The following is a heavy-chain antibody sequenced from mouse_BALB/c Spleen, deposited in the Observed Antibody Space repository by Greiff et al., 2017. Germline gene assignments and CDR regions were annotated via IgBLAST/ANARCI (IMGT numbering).Heavy chain of an antibody. CDR2: IYPGDGDT. Sequence: VQLHQSGAELVRPGSSVKISCKASGYAFSSYWMNWVKQRPGQGLEWIGQIYPGDGDTNYNGKFKGKATLTADKSSSTAYMQLSSLTSEDSAVYFCARNYDYDVHYALDYWGQGTSVTVSS. J-gene: IGHJ4*01. D-gene: IGHD2-4*01. CDR3: ARNYDYDVHYALDY. CDR1: GYAFSSYW. V-gene: IGHV1-80*01.